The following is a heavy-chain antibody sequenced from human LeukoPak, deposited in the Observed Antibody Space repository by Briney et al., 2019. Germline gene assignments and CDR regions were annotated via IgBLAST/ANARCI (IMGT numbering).Heavy chain of an antibody. CDR3: ATASSGLFY. J-gene: IGHJ4*02. D-gene: IGHD3-16*01. V-gene: IGHV3-15*01. CDR1: GLTFSNAW. CDR2: IKRKTDGKTT. Sequence: GESLRLSCAASGLTFSNAWMSWVRQAPGEGLEWVGRIKRKTDGKTTEYVAPVKGRFTISRDDSKNTQYLQMNSLKTEDTGVCYCATASSGLFYWGQGTLVTVSS.